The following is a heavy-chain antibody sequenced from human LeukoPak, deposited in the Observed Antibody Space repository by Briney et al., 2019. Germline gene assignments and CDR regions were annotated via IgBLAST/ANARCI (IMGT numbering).Heavy chain of an antibody. D-gene: IGHD4-11*01. J-gene: IGHJ1*01. V-gene: IGHV4-59*01. CDR3: ARDKAVTTELTQYFHH. CDR2: IYYSGST. Sequence: SETLSLTCTVSGGSISSYYWSWIRQPPGKGLEWIGYIYYSGSTNYYPSLKSRVTISVDTSKNQFSLKLSSVTAADTAVYYCARDKAVTTELTQYFHHWGQGTLVTVSS. CDR1: GGSISSYY.